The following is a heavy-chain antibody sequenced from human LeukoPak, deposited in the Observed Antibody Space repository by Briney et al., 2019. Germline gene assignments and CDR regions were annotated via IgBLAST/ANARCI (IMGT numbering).Heavy chain of an antibody. Sequence: GESLKISCKGSGYSFTSCWIGWVRQMPGKGLEWMGIIYPGDSDTRYSPSFQGQVTISADKSISTAYLQWSSLKASDTAMYYCARLHYDSSGYYYNPSSIDYWGQGTLVTVSS. CDR2: IYPGDSDT. D-gene: IGHD3-22*01. CDR1: GYSFTSCW. CDR3: ARLHYDSSGYYYNPSSIDY. J-gene: IGHJ4*02. V-gene: IGHV5-51*01.